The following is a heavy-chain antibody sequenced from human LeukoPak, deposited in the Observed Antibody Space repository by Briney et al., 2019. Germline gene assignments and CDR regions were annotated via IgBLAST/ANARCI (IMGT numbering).Heavy chain of an antibody. CDR2: THPNSSKT. V-gene: IGHV1-8*01. CDR1: RYTFSSYE. D-gene: IGHD4-23*01. Sequence: ASVQVSCKASRYTFSSYEINWVRQATGQELEWVGWTHPNSSKTVHAQKFQGRVTITSDTSIGTAFMELSSLRSDDTAIFYCARGHYGVNRYFDNWGQGTLVTVSS. J-gene: IGHJ4*02. CDR3: ARGHYGVNRYFDN.